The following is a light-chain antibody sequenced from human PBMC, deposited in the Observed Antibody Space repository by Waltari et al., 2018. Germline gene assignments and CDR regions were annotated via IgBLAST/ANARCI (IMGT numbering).Light chain of an antibody. J-gene: IGLJ1*01. CDR1: RRYI. V-gene: IGLV2-14*03. CDR3: SSYTGSSTPFF. Sequence: QSALTPPASVSGSPGPSITLSCTGTRRYISWYPQRPGKATQLIIYGVTYRPSGVSNRFSVSKSGNTASLTISGLQAEDEADYYCSSYTGSSTPFFFATGTKVTVL. CDR2: GVT.